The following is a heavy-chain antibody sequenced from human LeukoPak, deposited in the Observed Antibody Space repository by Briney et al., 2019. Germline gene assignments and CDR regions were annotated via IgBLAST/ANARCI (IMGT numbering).Heavy chain of an antibody. Sequence: GASVKVSCKASGYTFTNYGISWVRQAPGQGLEWMGQINPYNGNTNYARRLQGRVTMTTGTSTSTSYMELRSLTSDDTAVYYCARVTGSSISSRSLLYWGQGTLVTVSS. V-gene: IGHV1-18*01. CDR1: GYTFTNYG. D-gene: IGHD6-13*01. J-gene: IGHJ4*02. CDR3: ARVTGSSISSRSLLY. CDR2: INPYNGNT.